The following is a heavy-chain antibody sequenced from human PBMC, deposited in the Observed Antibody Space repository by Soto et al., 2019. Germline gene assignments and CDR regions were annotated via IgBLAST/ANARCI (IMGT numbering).Heavy chain of an antibody. CDR1: GGXISSSNYF. D-gene: IGHD3-22*01. CDR3: ARRGGYSQAFEY. J-gene: IGHJ4*02. V-gene: IGHV4-39*07. Sequence: SETLSLTCTVSGGXISSSNYFWGWIRQPPGKGLEWIGSMYYSGSTKYNPSLKSRVTISVDSSKNQFSLKLDSVTAADTAVYSCARRGGYSQAFEYRGQGTLVTVSS. CDR2: MYYSGST.